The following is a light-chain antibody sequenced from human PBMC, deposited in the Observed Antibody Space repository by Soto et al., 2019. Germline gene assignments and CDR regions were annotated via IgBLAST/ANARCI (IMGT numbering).Light chain of an antibody. J-gene: IGLJ2*01. CDR3: AAWDDSLNAVV. CDR2: SNN. V-gene: IGLV1-44*01. Sequence: QSVLTQPPSASGTPGQRFTISCSGSSSSFGSNTVDWYQQLTGTAPKLLIYSNNQRPSGVPDRFSGSKSGTSASLAISGLQSEDEADYYCAAWDDSLNAVVFGGGTKLTVL. CDR1: SSSFGSNT.